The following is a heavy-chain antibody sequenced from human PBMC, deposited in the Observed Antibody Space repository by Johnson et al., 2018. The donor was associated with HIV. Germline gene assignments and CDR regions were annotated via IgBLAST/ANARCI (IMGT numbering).Heavy chain of an antibody. Sequence: QVQLVESGGGVVQPGRSLRLSCAASGFPFSSYAMHWVRQAPGKGLEWVAVISYDGSNRYYTESVKGRFTISRDNSENSLYLQMNSLRAEETAVYYCAGEDGQFLEWLGVGEGKYLYGPDIWGQGTMVTVSS. J-gene: IGHJ3*02. CDR3: AGEDGQFLEWLGVGEGKYLYGPDI. CDR2: ISYDGSNR. V-gene: IGHV3-30*04. D-gene: IGHD3-3*01. CDR1: GFPFSSYA.